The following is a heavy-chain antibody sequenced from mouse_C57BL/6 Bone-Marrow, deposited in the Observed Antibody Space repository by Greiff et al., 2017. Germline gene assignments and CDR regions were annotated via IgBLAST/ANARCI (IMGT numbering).Heavy chain of an antibody. V-gene: IGHV1-50*01. CDR2: IDPSDSYT. J-gene: IGHJ4*01. D-gene: IGHD1-1*01. CDR3: ARENYYYGSSYAYYYAMDY. CDR1: GYTFTSYW. Sequence: QVQLQQPGAELVQPGASVKLSCKASGYTFTSYWMQWVKQRPGQGLEWIGEIDPSDSYTNYNQKFKGKATLTVDTSSSTAYMQLSSLTSEDSAVYYCARENYYYGSSYAYYYAMDYWGQGTSVTVSS.